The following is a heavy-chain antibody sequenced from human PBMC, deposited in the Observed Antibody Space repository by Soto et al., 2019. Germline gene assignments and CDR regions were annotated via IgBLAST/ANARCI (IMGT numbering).Heavy chain of an antibody. CDR3: AKDLFSGFDY. D-gene: IGHD1-26*01. Sequence: QVQLVESGGGVVQPGRSLRLSCAASGFTFSSYGMHWVRQAPGKGLEWVAVISYDGSNKYYADSVKGRFTIPRDNSKNTLYLQMNSLRAEDTAVYYCAKDLFSGFDYWGQGTLVTVSS. CDR2: ISYDGSNK. CDR1: GFTFSSYG. V-gene: IGHV3-30*18. J-gene: IGHJ4*02.